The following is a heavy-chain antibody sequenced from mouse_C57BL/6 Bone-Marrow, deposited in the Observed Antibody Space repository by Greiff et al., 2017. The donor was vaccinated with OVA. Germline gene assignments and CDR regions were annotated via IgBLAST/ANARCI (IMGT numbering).Heavy chain of an antibody. J-gene: IGHJ2*01. CDR1: GYTFTSYG. V-gene: IGHV1-81*01. Sequence: QVQLQQSGAELARPGASVKLSCKASGYTFTSYGISWVKQRPGQGLEWIGEIYPRSGNTYYNEKFKGKATLTADKSSSTASMELRSLPSEDSAVYFCARRGYGYDGDWGQGTTLTVSS. CDR2: IYPRSGNT. CDR3: ARRGYGYDGD. D-gene: IGHD2-2*01.